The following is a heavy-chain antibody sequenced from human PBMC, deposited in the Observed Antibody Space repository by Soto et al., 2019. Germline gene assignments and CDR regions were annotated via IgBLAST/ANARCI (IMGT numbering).Heavy chain of an antibody. D-gene: IGHD1-1*01. CDR2: ISGSGGST. CDR1: GFTFTIYA. V-gene: IGHV3-23*01. CDR3: AKDRLERRYRGY. J-gene: IGHJ4*02. Sequence: EVQLLESGGGLVQPGGSLRLSCAASGFTFTIYAMSWVRQAPGKGLEWISTISGSGGSTYYADSVKGRFTISRDNSKNTLYLQMNSLRAEDTAVYYCAKDRLERRYRGYWGQGTLVTVSS.